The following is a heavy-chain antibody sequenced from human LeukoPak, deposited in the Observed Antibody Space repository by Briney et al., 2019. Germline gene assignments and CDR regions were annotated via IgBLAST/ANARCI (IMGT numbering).Heavy chain of an antibody. J-gene: IGHJ5*02. D-gene: IGHD3-10*01. CDR2: TSSSSPYI. V-gene: IGHV3-21*01. CDR3: AKDGSYYYSWFDP. CDR1: GFTFSTYT. Sequence: GGSLRLSCAASGFTFSTYTMNWVRQAPGKGLEWVSSTSSSSPYIYYADSVKGRFTISRDNSKNTLYLQMNSLRAEDTAVYYCAKDGSYYYSWFDPWGQGNLVTVSS.